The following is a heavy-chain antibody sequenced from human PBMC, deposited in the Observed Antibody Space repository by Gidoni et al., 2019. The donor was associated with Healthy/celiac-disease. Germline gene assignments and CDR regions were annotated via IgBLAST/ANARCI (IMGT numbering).Heavy chain of an antibody. D-gene: IGHD1-26*01. Sequence: QLQLQESGPGLVKPSETLSLTYTVAGGSISSSSYYWGWIRQPPGKGLEWIGSIYYSGSTYYNPSLKSRVTISVDTSKNQFSLKLISVTAADTAVYYCARSSLVGATNYFDYWGQGTLVTVSS. CDR1: GGSISSSSYY. CDR3: ARSSLVGATNYFDY. J-gene: IGHJ4*02. V-gene: IGHV4-39*01. CDR2: IYYSGST.